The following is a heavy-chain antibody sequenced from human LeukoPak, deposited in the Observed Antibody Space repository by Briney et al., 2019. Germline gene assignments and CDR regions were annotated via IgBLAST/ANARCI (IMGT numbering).Heavy chain of an antibody. Sequence: SETLSLTCTVSGGSISSGNYYWAWIRQPPGKGLDWIGSIHSGGSTHYNPSLKSRVTIFEDTSKNQFSLKLSSVTAADTAVYYCARRKAAAGTRPEYCFDIWGQGTMVTVSS. D-gene: IGHD6-13*01. CDR3: ARRKAAAGTRPEYCFDI. CDR1: GGSISSGNYY. CDR2: IHSGGST. J-gene: IGHJ3*02. V-gene: IGHV4-39*01.